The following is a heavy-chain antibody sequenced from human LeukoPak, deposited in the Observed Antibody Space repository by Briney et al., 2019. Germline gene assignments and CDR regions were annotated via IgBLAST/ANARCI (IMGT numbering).Heavy chain of an antibody. J-gene: IGHJ3*02. D-gene: IGHD3-3*01. CDR3: AKDGFKYYDFWSGSNDAFDI. V-gene: IGHV3-30*02. Sequence: GGSLRLSCAASGFTFSTYGMHWVRQAPGKGLERVAFIWYDGSNKYYADSVKGRFTISRDNSKNTLYLQMSSLRPEDTAVYYCAKDGFKYYDFWSGSNDAFDIWGQGTMVTVSS. CDR2: IWYDGSNK. CDR1: GFTFSTYG.